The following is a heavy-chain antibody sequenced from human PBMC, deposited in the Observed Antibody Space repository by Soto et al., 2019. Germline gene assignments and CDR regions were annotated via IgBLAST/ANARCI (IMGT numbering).Heavy chain of an antibody. CDR2: ITTDKGKT. CDR1: GYTFTRYG. J-gene: IGHJ4*02. Sequence: QVQLVQSGPEVKKPGASVKVSCKTSGYTFTRYGISWVRQAPGQGLEWMGWITTDKGKTTYAQKFQGRVTMTTATSTSTAYIELRSLRSDDTAVYYCATRSPAFDYWGQGTLVTVSS. V-gene: IGHV1-18*01. CDR3: ATRSPAFDY.